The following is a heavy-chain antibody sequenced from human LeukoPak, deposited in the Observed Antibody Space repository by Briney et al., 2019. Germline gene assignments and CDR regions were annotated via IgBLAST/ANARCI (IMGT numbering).Heavy chain of an antibody. D-gene: IGHD5-18*01. Sequence: GGSLRLSCAASGFTFSSYEMNWVRQAPGKGLEWVSYISSSGSTMYYADSVKGRFTISRDNAKNSLYLQMNSLRAEDTAVYYCASTSYGSGYYYYGMDVWGQGTTVTVSS. V-gene: IGHV3-48*03. CDR2: ISSSGSTM. J-gene: IGHJ6*02. CDR3: ASTSYGSGYYYYGMDV. CDR1: GFTFSSYE.